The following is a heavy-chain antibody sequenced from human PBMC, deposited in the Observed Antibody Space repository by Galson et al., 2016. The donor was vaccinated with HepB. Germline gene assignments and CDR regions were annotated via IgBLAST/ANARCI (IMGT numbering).Heavy chain of an antibody. CDR2: GDYSGND. J-gene: IGHJ3*02. D-gene: IGHD2-21*01. CDR1: GGAISSSSYY. Sequence: SETLSLTCTVSGGAISSSSYYGGWIRQPPGKGLEWIGSGDYSGNDYYDRSHKSRVSISEDTSKNQFSLRLSSVTAGDTAVYFCASHCGGDCYNNLADAFDIWGRGTMVTVSS. V-gene: IGHV4-39*01. CDR3: ASHCGGDCYNNLADAFDI.